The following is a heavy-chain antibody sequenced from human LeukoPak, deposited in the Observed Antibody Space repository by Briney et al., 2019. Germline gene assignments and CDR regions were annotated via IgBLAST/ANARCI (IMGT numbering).Heavy chain of an antibody. CDR2: IIPILGIA. Sequence: GASVKVSCQASRGTFSSYAISWVRRAPGQGLAWMGRIIPILGIANYAQKFQGRVTITADKSTSTAYMELSSLRSEDTAVYYCARDLGTGYSSGWDYWGQGTLVTVSS. J-gene: IGHJ4*02. CDR1: RGTFSSYA. CDR3: ARDLGTGYSSGWDY. V-gene: IGHV1-69*04. D-gene: IGHD6-19*01.